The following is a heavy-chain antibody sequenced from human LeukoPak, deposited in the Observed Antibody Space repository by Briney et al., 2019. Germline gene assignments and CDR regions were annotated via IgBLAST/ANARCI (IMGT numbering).Heavy chain of an antibody. J-gene: IGHJ4*02. D-gene: IGHD6-19*01. Sequence: SETLSLTCTVPGYSISRGYYWGWIRQPPGKALEGIGSVYYSGTTSYNPSLKSRVTISVDMSKNHFSLRLRSVTAADTAMYYCARGTLYRGWSYYLDFWGQGSQVTVSS. CDR1: GYSISRGYY. CDR3: ARGTLYRGWSYYLDF. CDR2: VYYSGTT. V-gene: IGHV4-38-2*02.